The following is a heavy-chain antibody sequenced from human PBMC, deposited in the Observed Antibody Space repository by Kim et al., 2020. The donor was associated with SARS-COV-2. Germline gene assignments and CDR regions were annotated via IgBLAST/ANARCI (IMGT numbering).Heavy chain of an antibody. V-gene: IGHV3-23*01. D-gene: IGHD1-26*01. Sequence: GGSLRLSCAASGFTFSFYAMSWVRQAPGKGLEWVSGGGGGSTHYADSVKGRFTISRDNSKNTLYLQMNSLRAEDTAVYYCAKDRSGGGSYSYWGQGTLVTVSS. CDR2: GGGGST. CDR3: AKDRSGGGSYSY. J-gene: IGHJ4*02. CDR1: GFTFSFYA.